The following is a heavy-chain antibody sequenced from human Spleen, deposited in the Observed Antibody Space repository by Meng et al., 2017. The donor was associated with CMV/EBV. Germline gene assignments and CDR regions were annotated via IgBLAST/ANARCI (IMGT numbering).Heavy chain of an antibody. CDR2: IRSKAYRGTT. CDR1: GFTFGDYA. D-gene: IGHD3-9*01. V-gene: IGHV3-49*04. J-gene: IGHJ4*02. CDR3: TRNSLYYDILTGYSTAAYFDY. Sequence: GSLRLSCTTSGFTFGDYAMSWVRQAPGKGLDWVGFIRSKAYRGTTEYAASVKGRFTISRDESKSIVYLQMSSLNTEDTAVYYCTRNSLYYDILTGYSTAAYFDYWGQGTLVTVSS.